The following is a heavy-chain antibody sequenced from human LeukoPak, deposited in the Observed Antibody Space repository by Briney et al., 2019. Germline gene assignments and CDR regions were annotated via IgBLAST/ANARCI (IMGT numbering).Heavy chain of an antibody. Sequence: SQALSLTCTVSGGSISRGGYYWSWIRQHPGEGLEWLGYFYYSGSTYYNPSLKSRATISVATSKKQFSLKLSSVTATNPAVYYCAIKRGIAAAATGNNWFDPWGQGTLVTVSS. V-gene: IGHV4-31*03. J-gene: IGHJ5*02. CDR2: FYYSGST. D-gene: IGHD6-13*01. CDR3: AIKRGIAAAATGNNWFDP. CDR1: GGSISRGGYY.